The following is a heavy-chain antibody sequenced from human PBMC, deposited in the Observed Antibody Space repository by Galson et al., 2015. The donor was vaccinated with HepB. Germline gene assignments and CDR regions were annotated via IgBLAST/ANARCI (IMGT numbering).Heavy chain of an antibody. CDR1: GFICSTYG. CDR3: AREQRIIIFGDINYYGMDI. CDR2: IWSDGRKK. V-gene: IGHV3-33*01. D-gene: IGHD3/OR15-3a*01. J-gene: IGHJ6*02. Sequence: SLRLSCAASGFICSTYGMHWVRQAPGKGLEWVAVIWSDGRKKYYADSVKGRFTISRDNSKSTLYLQMNSLRAEDTAVYYCAREQRIIIFGDINYYGMDIWGQGTTVTVSS.